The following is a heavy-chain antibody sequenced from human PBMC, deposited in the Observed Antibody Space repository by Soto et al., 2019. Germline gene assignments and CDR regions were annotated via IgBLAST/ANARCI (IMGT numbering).Heavy chain of an antibody. Sequence: SETLSLTCTVSGGSISSYYWSWIRQPPGKGLEWIGYIYYSGSTNYNPSLKSRVTISVDTSKNQFSLKLSSVTAADTAVYYCARHSSSGGDYADYWGQGTLVTVSS. J-gene: IGHJ4*02. CDR1: GGSISSYY. CDR2: IYYSGST. V-gene: IGHV4-59*08. D-gene: IGHD4-17*01. CDR3: ARHSSSGGDYADY.